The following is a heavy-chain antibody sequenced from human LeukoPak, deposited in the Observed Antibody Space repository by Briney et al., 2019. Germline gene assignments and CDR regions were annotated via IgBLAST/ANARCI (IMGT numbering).Heavy chain of an antibody. CDR3: AKGYYYDSSVKYYLDY. Sequence: PGGSLRLSCAASGFTFSSYAMSWVRQAPGKGPEWVSAISGSGSSTYYADSVKGRFTISRDNSKNTLYLQMNSLRAEDTAVYYCAKGYYYDSSVKYYLDYWGQGTLVTVSS. CDR2: ISGSGSST. D-gene: IGHD3-22*01. CDR1: GFTFSSYA. J-gene: IGHJ4*02. V-gene: IGHV3-23*01.